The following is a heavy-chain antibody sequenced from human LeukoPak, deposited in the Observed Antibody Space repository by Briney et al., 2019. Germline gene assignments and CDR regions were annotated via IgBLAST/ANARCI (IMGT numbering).Heavy chain of an antibody. CDR2: ISAYNGNT. Sequence: ASVKVSCKASGYTFTSYGISWVRQAPGQGLEWMGWISAYNGNTNYAQKFQGRVTMTRDTSISTAYMELRRLRSDDTAVYYCARGKLAVAGTGWFDPWGQGTLVTVSS. J-gene: IGHJ5*02. CDR1: GYTFTSYG. CDR3: ARGKLAVAGTGWFDP. V-gene: IGHV1-18*01. D-gene: IGHD6-19*01.